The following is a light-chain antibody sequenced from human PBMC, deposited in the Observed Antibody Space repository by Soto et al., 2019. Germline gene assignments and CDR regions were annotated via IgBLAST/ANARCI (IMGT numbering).Light chain of an antibody. Sequence: DIQMTQSLSSLSASVGDRVTITCRASQSISNSLSWYQQKPGKAPNFLIYVASTLQSGVPSRFSGSRSGTHFTLTISTLQPEDVATYYCQQTFSPPYTFGHGTKLEIK. CDR1: QSISNS. V-gene: IGKV1-39*01. J-gene: IGKJ2*01. CDR2: VAS. CDR3: QQTFSPPYT.